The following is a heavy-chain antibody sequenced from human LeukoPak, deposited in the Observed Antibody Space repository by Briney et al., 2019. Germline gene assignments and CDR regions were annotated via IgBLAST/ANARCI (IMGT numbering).Heavy chain of an antibody. Sequence: PGGSLRLSCAASGFTFSSYEMNWVRQAPGKGLEWVSYISSSGSTIYYADSVKGRFTISRDNPKNTLYLQMNSLRAEDTAVYYCAKDLREYSSSPRNAFDIWGQGTMVTVSS. D-gene: IGHD6-6*01. CDR2: ISSSGSTI. V-gene: IGHV3-48*03. CDR3: AKDLREYSSSPRNAFDI. J-gene: IGHJ3*02. CDR1: GFTFSSYE.